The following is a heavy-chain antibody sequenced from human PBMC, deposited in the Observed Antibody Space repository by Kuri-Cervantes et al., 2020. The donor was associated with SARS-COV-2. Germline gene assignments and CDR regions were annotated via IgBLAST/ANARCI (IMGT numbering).Heavy chain of an antibody. J-gene: IGHJ6*02. D-gene: IGHD2-15*01. CDR3: AGLGYCSGGSCYYYYYGMDV. CDR2: IIPIFGIA. Sequence: SVKVSCKASGGTFSSYAISWVRQAPGQGLEWMGRIIPIFGIANYAQKFQGRVTITADKSTSTAYMELSSLRSEDTAVYYCAGLGYCSGGSCYYYYYGMDVWGQGTTVTVSS. CDR1: GGTFSSYA. V-gene: IGHV1-69*04.